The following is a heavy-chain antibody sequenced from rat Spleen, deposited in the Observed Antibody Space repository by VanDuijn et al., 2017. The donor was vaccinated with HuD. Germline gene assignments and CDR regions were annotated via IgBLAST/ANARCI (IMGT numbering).Heavy chain of an antibody. D-gene: IGHD1-1*01. CDR1: GFTFNAYN. J-gene: IGHJ3*01. CDR2: IIYDGSRT. Sequence: EVQLVESGGGLVQPGRSLKLSCAASGFTFNAYNMAWVRQAPPKGLEWVATIIYDGSRTYYLDSVKGRFTISRDNAKSTLYLQMDTLRSEDTATYYCATQAWGDDWFAYWGQGTLVTVSS. CDR3: ATQAWGDDWFAY. V-gene: IGHV5S10*01.